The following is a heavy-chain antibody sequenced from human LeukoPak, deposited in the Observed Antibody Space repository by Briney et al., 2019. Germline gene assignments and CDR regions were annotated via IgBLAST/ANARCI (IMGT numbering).Heavy chain of an antibody. CDR3: ARGVYYYGSSETLFDY. Sequence: PSETLSLTCTVSGGSISSGSYYWSWIRQPAGKGLEWIGRIYTSGSTNYNPSLKSRVTISVDTSKNQFSLKLSSVTAADTAVYYCARGVYYYGSSETLFDYWGQGTLVTVSS. V-gene: IGHV4-61*02. CDR2: IYTSGST. J-gene: IGHJ4*02. D-gene: IGHD3-10*01. CDR1: GGSISSGSYY.